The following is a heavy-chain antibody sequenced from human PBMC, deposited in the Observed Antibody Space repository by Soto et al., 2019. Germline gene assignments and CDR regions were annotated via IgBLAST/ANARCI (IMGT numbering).Heavy chain of an antibody. CDR1: GYTFSSYW. D-gene: IGHD1-26*01. CDR3: ARQDGAATYYFDY. J-gene: IGHJ4*02. Sequence: GESLKISCKGSGYTFSSYWIAWVRQMPGKGLEWMGIIYPGDSDTRYRPSFQGQVTISVDKSISTAYLQWTNLKASDTAMYYCARQDGAATYYFDYWGQGTLVTASS. V-gene: IGHV5-51*01. CDR2: IYPGDSDT.